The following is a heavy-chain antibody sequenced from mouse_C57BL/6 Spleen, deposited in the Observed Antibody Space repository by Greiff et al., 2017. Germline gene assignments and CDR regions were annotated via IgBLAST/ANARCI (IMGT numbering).Heavy chain of an antibody. Sequence: EVQLVESGGGLVKPGGSLKFSCTASGFTFSSYAMSWVRQTPEKRLEWVATISPGGSYTYYPDNVKGRFTISRDHAKNNMYLQMDHLKSEDTAMYYCARDLDWYFDVWGTGTTVTVSS. CDR2: ISPGGSYT. CDR1: GFTFSSYA. CDR3: ARDLDWYFDV. V-gene: IGHV5-4*01. J-gene: IGHJ1*03.